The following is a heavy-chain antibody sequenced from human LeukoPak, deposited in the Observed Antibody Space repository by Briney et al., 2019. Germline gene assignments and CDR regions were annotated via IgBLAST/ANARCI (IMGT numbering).Heavy chain of an antibody. J-gene: IGHJ5*02. V-gene: IGHV4-59*08. Sequence: ETLSLTCTVSGSSISSHSWSWIRQPPGKGLEWIGYIYYSGSTNYNHSLKSRVTISVDTSKDQFSLKLSSVTAADTAVYYCARHGDGYLIWFDPWGQGVLVTVSS. CDR1: GSSISSHS. D-gene: IGHD5-18*01. CDR3: ARHGDGYLIWFDP. CDR2: IYYSGST.